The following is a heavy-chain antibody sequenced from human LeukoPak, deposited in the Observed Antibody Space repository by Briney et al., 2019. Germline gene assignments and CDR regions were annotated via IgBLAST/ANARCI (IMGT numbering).Heavy chain of an antibody. Sequence: PSETLSLTCTVSGGSISSYYWSWIRQPPGKGLEWIGYIYYSGSTNYNPSLKSRVTISVDTSKNQFSLKLSSVTAADTAVYYCARLPYYYDSSVHDAFDIWGQGTMVTVSS. J-gene: IGHJ3*02. D-gene: IGHD3-22*01. V-gene: IGHV4-59*01. CDR2: IYYSGST. CDR1: GGSISSYY. CDR3: ARLPYYYDSSVHDAFDI.